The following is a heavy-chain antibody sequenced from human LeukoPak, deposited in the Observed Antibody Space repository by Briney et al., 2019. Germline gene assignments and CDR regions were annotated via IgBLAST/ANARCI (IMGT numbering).Heavy chain of an antibody. D-gene: IGHD6-13*01. CDR3: ARGHSSSWSDY. CDR2: ISSSSSYI. J-gene: IGHJ4*02. Sequence: GGSLRLSCAASGFTFSSYSINWVRQAPGKGLEWVSSISSSSSYIYYADSVKGRFTISRDNAKNSLYLRMNSLRAEDTAVYYCARGHSSSWSDYWGQGTLVTVSS. CDR1: GFTFSSYS. V-gene: IGHV3-21*01.